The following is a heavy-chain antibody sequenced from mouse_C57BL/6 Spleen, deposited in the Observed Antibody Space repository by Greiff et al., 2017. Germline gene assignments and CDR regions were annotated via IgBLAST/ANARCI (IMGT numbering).Heavy chain of an antibody. V-gene: IGHV1-50*01. CDR1: GYTFTSYW. CDR3: DLYYDYDRGFAY. CDR2: IDPSDSYT. D-gene: IGHD2-4*01. Sequence: QVQLQQSGAELVKPGASVKLSCKASGYTFTSYWMQWVKQRPGQGLEWIGEIDPSDSYTNYNQKFKGKATLTVDTSSSTAYMQLSSLTSEDSAVYYCDLYYDYDRGFAYWGQGTLVTVSA. J-gene: IGHJ3*01.